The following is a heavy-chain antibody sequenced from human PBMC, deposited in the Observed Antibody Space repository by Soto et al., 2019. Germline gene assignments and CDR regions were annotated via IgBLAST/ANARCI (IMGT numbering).Heavy chain of an antibody. Sequence: QVQLVESGGGLVKPGGSLRLSCAASGFTFSDYYMSWIRQAPGKGLEWVSYISSRSSYTHYAVSVKGRFTISRDNAKNSLYLQMNSLRAEDTAVYYGARGLGGYSYAPPDYWGQGTLVTVSA. D-gene: IGHD5-18*01. CDR1: GFTFSDYY. CDR2: ISSRSSYT. V-gene: IGHV3-11*06. CDR3: ARGLGGYSYAPPDY. J-gene: IGHJ4*02.